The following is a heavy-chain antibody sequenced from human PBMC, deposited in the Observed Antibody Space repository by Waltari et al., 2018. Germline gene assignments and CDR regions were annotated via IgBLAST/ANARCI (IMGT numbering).Heavy chain of an antibody. CDR3: ARGSHNYFDY. Sequence: EVQLLESGGGLVQPGGSLRLSCAASGFTFSSYAMSWVRQAPGKGLEVVSAIRGSGGSTYYADSVKGRFTISRDNSKNTLYLQMNSLRAEDTAVYYCARGSHNYFDYWGQGTLVTVSS. V-gene: IGHV3-23*01. CDR1: GFTFSSYA. D-gene: IGHD2-15*01. J-gene: IGHJ4*02. CDR2: IRGSGGST.